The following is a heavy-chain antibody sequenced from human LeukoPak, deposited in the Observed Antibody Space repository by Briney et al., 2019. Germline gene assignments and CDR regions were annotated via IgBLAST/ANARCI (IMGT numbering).Heavy chain of an antibody. Sequence: SETLSLTCTVSGGSISSGDYYWSWIRQPPGKGLEWIGYIYYSGSTYYNPSLKSRVTISVDTSKNQFSLKLSSVTAADTAVYYCASSYSSGWYDFAYWGQGTLVTVSS. CDR3: ASSYSSGWYDFAY. D-gene: IGHD6-19*01. CDR1: GGSISSGDYY. J-gene: IGHJ4*02. CDR2: IYYSGST. V-gene: IGHV4-30-4*08.